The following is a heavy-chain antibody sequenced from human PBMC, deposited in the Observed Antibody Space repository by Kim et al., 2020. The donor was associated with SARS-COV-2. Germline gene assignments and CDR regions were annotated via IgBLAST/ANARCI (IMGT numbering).Heavy chain of an antibody. CDR1: GGSISSSSYY. D-gene: IGHD2-15*01. V-gene: IGHV4-39*01. J-gene: IGHJ4*02. CDR3: ARQGLPSGGDIVVVVAATPIDY. Sequence: SETLSLTCTVSGGSISSSSYYWGWIRQPPGKGLEWIGSIYYSGSTYYNPSLKSRVTISVDTSKNQFSLKLSSVTAADTAVYYCARQGLPSGGDIVVVVAATPIDYWGQGTLVTVSS. CDR2: IYYSGST.